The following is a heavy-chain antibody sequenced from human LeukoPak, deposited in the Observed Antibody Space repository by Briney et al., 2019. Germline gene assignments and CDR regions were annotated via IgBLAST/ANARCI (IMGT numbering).Heavy chain of an antibody. D-gene: IGHD2-2*01. CDR1: GGTFSSYA. V-gene: IGHV1-69*01. J-gene: IGHJ6*03. CDR3: ARGPTDCSSTSCSLGTNYPDLYYYYYMDV. CDR2: IIPIFGTA. Sequence: GSSVEVSCKASGGTFSSYAISWVRQAPGQGLEWMGGIIPIFGTANYAQKFQGRVTITADESTSTAYMELSSLRSEDTAVYYCARGPTDCSSTSCSLGTNYPDLYYYYYMDVRGKGTTVTVSS.